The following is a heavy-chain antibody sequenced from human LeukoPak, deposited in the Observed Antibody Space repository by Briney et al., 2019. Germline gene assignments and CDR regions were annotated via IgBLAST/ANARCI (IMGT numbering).Heavy chain of an antibody. Sequence: PGGSLRLSCAASGFTFSSYGMHWVRQAPGKGLEWVAVISYDGSNEYYADSVKGRFTISRDNSKNTLYLQVNSLRAEDTAVYYCANLSSQKLNRDYWGQGTLVTVSS. CDR2: ISYDGSNE. D-gene: IGHD2-15*01. V-gene: IGHV3-30*18. CDR1: GFTFSSYG. J-gene: IGHJ4*02. CDR3: ANLSSQKLNRDY.